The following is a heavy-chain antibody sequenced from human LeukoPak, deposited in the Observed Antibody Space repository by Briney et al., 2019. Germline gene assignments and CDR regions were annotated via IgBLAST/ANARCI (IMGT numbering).Heavy chain of an antibody. Sequence: GGSLRLSCPASGFXFSNYGIYWVRQAPGKGLEFVSAISSDGDNTFYADSVKGRFTISRDNSKNTLYLQTSSLRGEDTAVYYCVRVNDYGDRNLYYFGYWGQGTPVTVSS. J-gene: IGHJ4*02. CDR1: GFXFSNYG. CDR3: VRVNDYGDRNLYYFGY. V-gene: IGHV3-64D*06. D-gene: IGHD4-17*01. CDR2: ISSDGDNT.